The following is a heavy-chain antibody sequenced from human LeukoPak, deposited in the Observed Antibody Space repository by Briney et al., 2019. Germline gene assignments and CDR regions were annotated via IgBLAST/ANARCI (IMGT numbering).Heavy chain of an antibody. J-gene: IGHJ4*02. Sequence: GGSLRLSCAASGFSFSSYAMSWVRQAPGKGLEWVSAITYSGGDTYYADPVKGRFTMSRDNSKNTLSLQMSSLRAEDTAVYYCAKADYNDYAFDNWGQGTLVTVSS. CDR2: ITYSGGDT. CDR3: AKADYNDYAFDN. V-gene: IGHV3-23*01. D-gene: IGHD4-11*01. CDR1: GFSFSSYA.